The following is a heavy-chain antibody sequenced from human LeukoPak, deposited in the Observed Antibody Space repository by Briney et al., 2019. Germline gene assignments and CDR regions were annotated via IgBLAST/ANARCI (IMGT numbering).Heavy chain of an antibody. D-gene: IGHD3-10*02. J-gene: IGHJ4*02. V-gene: IGHV3-7*01. CDR1: GFTFSSSW. CDR3: ARDMYGETDY. Sequence: PGGSLRLSCAASGFTFSSSWMSWARQAPGKGLEWAANIKQDGTEKYYVDSVNGRFTISRDNAKNSLYLQMNSLRAEDTAVYYCARDMYGETDYWGQGTLVTVSS. CDR2: IKQDGTEK.